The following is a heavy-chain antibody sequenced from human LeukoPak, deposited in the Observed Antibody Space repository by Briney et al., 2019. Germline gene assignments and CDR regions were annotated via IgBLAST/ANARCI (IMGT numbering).Heavy chain of an antibody. CDR2: ISAYNGNT. J-gene: IGHJ5*02. CDR1: GYTFTSYG. Sequence: GAPVKVSFKASGYTFTSYGISWVRQAPGQGLEWMGWISAYNGNTNYAQKLQGRVTMTTDTSTSTAYMELRSLRSDDTAVYYCARVLTMVRGAFNWFDPWGQGTLVTVSS. CDR3: ARVLTMVRGAFNWFDP. D-gene: IGHD3-10*01. V-gene: IGHV1-18*01.